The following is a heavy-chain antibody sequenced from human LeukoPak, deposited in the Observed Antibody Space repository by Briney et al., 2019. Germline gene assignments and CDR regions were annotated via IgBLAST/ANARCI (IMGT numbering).Heavy chain of an antibody. V-gene: IGHV4-4*02. CDR3: SRKDTPMMYFDS. Sequence: PSETLSLTCAVSGDSISSTNWWTWVRQPPGKGLEWIGEIFHSGSTSYNPSLKSRVSISVDKSKNQFSLRLNSVTAADTAMYYCSRKDTPMMYFDSWGQGTLVTVSS. CDR2: IFHSGST. D-gene: IGHD5-18*01. CDR1: GDSISSTNW. J-gene: IGHJ4*02.